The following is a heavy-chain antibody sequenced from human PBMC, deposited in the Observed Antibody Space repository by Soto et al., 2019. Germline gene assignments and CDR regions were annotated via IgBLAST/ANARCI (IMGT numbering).Heavy chain of an antibody. CDR2: TYHSGTT. V-gene: IGHV4-4*02. J-gene: IGHJ5*02. CDR1: GDSINNSHW. Sequence: PSETLSLTCAVSGDSINNSHWWSWVRQTPGKGLEWIGETYHSGTTNYNPSLKTRVTISIDKSKNQFSLKMNSVTAADTAVYYCAREVNSSTARGPKWFDPWGQGTLVTVSS. CDR3: AREVNSSTARGPKWFDP. D-gene: IGHD6-13*01.